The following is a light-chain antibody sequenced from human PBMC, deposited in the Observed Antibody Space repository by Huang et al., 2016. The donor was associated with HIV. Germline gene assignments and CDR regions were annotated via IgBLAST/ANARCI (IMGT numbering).Light chain of an antibody. J-gene: IGKJ1*01. V-gene: IGKV1-39*01. CDR2: AAS. CDR1: QTISRY. Sequence: DIQMTQSPSSLSASVGDRVTITCRASQTISRYLSWYQQKPGKAPHLLIFAASSLQSGVPSRFSGSGSGKNFTLTISTLQPEDFATYYCQESYSLLWTFGQGTKVDIK. CDR3: QESYSLLWT.